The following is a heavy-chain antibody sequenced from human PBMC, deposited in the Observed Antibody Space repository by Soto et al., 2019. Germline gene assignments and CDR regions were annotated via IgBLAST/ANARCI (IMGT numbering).Heavy chain of an antibody. V-gene: IGHV4-4*02. D-gene: IGHD3-22*01. Sequence: QVQLQESGPGLVKPSGTLSLTCAVSGGSISSSNWWSWVRQPPGKGLEWIGEIYHSGSTNYNPSLKSRVTISVDTSKNQFSLKLSSVTAADTAVYYCARTRRYYYDSSGYSTRYWYFDLWGRGTLVTVSS. CDR2: IYHSGST. CDR1: GGSISSSNW. J-gene: IGHJ2*01. CDR3: ARTRRYYYDSSGYSTRYWYFDL.